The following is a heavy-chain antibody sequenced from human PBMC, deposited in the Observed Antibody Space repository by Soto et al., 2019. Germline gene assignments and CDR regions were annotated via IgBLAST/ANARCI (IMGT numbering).Heavy chain of an antibody. D-gene: IGHD4-17*01. CDR2: IYSGDSVN. Sequence: GGFPKIFCKGSWYSFNSYWNGLVPQVPGEGLGWGGIIYSGDSVNIFSPFFQGQVTLSADKSSSTANQQWSSLKASDTAMYYCVRHRHGDYSYYYGMDVWGQGTTVTVSS. V-gene: IGHV5-51*01. CDR3: VRHRHGDYSYYYGMDV. J-gene: IGHJ6*02. CDR1: WYSFNSYW.